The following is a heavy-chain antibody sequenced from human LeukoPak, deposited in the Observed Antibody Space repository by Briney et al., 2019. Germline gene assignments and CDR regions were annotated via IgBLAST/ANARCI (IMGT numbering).Heavy chain of an antibody. J-gene: IGHJ4*02. D-gene: IGHD5-24*01. V-gene: IGHV4-38-2*01. CDR1: GYSISSGYY. Sequence: SETLSLTCAVSGYSISSGYYCGWIRQPPGKGLEWIGSIYHSGSTYYNPSLKSRVTISVDTSKNQFSLKLGSVTAADTAVYYCARGRDGYISYYFDYWGQGTLVTVSS. CDR2: IYHSGST. CDR3: ARGRDGYISYYFDY.